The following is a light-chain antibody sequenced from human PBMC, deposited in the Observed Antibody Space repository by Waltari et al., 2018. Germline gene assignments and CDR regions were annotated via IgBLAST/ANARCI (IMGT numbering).Light chain of an antibody. CDR1: QSVLSSSNNKNY. J-gene: IGKJ5*01. Sequence: DLVMTQSPDSLAVSLGERATINCKSSQSVLSSSNNKNYLAWYQQKPGQPPKLLIYWASTRESGVPDRFSGSGSGTDFTLTISSLQAEDVAVYYCQQYYSTPPITFGQGTRLEIK. V-gene: IGKV4-1*01. CDR3: QQYYSTPPIT. CDR2: WAS.